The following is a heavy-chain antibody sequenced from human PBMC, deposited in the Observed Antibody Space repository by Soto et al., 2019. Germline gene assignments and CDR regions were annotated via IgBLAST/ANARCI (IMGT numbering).Heavy chain of an antibody. D-gene: IGHD6-13*01. V-gene: IGHV1-69*12. Sequence: QVQLVQSGAEVKKPGSSVKVSCKASGGTFSSYAISWVRQAPGQGLAWMGGIIPIFGTANYAQKFQGRVTITADESTSTDYMELSSLRSEDTAVYYCARDFRQQLSWYFDYWGQGTLVTVSS. CDR2: IIPIFGTA. CDR3: ARDFRQQLSWYFDY. CDR1: GGTFSSYA. J-gene: IGHJ4*02.